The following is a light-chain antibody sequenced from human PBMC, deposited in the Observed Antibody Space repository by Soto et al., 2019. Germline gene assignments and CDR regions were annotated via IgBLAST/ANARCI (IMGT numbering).Light chain of an antibody. CDR1: SSDVGGYDF. CDR2: DVS. J-gene: IGLJ2*01. V-gene: IGLV2-14*01. CDR3: SSYRDSSTPDVV. Sequence: QSVLTQPASVSGSPGQSITISCTGTSSDVGGYDFVSWYQQIPGKAPKLMIYDVSNRPSGVSNRFSGSKSGNTASLNISGLQAEDEADYYCSSYRDSSTPDVVFGGGTKLTVL.